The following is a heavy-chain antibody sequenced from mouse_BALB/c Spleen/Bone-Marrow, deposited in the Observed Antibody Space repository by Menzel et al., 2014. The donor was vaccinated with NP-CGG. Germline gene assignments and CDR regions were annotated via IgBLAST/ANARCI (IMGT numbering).Heavy chain of an antibody. CDR3: ARNWDY. CDR1: GFSLTNYG. V-gene: IGHV2-6*02. CDR2: IWTDGST. Sequence: VQLVESGPGLVAPSQSLSITCTVSGFSLTNYGVHWFRQPPGKGLEWLGVIWTDGSTAYNSALKSRLSITKDNSKSQIFLKMNSLQTDDTAMYFCARNWDYWGQGTSVTVSS. J-gene: IGHJ4*01.